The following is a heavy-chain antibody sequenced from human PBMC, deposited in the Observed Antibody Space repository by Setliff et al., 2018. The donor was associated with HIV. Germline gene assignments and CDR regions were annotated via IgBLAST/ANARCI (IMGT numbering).Heavy chain of an antibody. D-gene: IGHD3-22*01. Sequence: PGGSLRLSCAASGFTFEDYGMSWVRQAPGKGLEWVSFIEGDGTTTNYADFVRGRFTISRDNAKNTLFLQMNSLRADDTAVYYCVRVVVIMGTGPHLDYWGQGALVTVPQ. CDR3: VRVVVIMGTGPHLDY. CDR1: GFTFEDYG. V-gene: IGHV3-20*04. J-gene: IGHJ4*02. CDR2: IEGDGTTT.